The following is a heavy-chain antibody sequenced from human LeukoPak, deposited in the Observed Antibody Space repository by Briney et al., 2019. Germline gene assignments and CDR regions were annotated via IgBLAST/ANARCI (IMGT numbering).Heavy chain of an antibody. V-gene: IGHV3-21*01. D-gene: IGHD3-22*01. Sequence: GGSLRLSRAASGFTFSSYSMNWVRQAPGKGLEWVSSISSSSSYIYYADSVKGRFTISRDNAKNSLYLQMNSLRAEDTAVYYCARAQAYYDSSGSPTNHFDYWGQGTLVTVSS. CDR3: ARAQAYYDSSGSPTNHFDY. CDR2: ISSSSSYI. J-gene: IGHJ4*02. CDR1: GFTFSSYS.